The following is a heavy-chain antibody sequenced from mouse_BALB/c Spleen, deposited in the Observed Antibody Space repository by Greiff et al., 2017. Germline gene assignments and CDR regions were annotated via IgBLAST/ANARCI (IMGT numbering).Heavy chain of an antibody. V-gene: IGHV3-2*02. D-gene: IGHD4-1*01. CDR1: GYSITSDYA. CDR3: ASDWDQYFDV. J-gene: IGHJ1*01. Sequence: EVQLVESGPGLVKPSQSLSLTCTVTGYSITSDYAWNWIRQFPGNKLEWMGYISYSGSTSYNPSLKSRISITRDTSKNQFFLQLNSVTTEDTATYYCASDWDQYFDVWGAGTTVAVSS. CDR2: ISYSGST.